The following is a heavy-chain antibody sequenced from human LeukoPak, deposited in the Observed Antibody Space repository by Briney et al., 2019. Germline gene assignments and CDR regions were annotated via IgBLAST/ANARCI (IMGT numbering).Heavy chain of an antibody. CDR3: ARLPESGWYNYYFDY. Sequence: SVKVSCKASGGTFSSYAISWVRQAPGQGLEWMGRIIPILGIANYAQKFQGRVTITADKSTSTAYMELSSLRSEDTAVYYCARLPESGWYNYYFDYRGQGTLVTVSS. D-gene: IGHD6-19*01. CDR2: IIPILGIA. J-gene: IGHJ4*02. CDR1: GGTFSSYA. V-gene: IGHV1-69*04.